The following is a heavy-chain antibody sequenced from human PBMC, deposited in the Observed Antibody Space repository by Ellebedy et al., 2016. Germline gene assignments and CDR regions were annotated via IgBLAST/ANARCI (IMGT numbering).Heavy chain of an antibody. CDR2: ISAYNGNT. CDR1: GYTFSSFG. V-gene: IGHV1-18*01. J-gene: IGHJ4*02. D-gene: IGHD1-1*01. Sequence: ASVKVSCXASGYTFSSFGINWVRQAPGQGLEWVGWISAYNGNTNHAQKLQGRVTMTADTSTSTAYMELRSLRSDDTAVYYCARVLRYTESRPPDYWGQGTLVTVSS. CDR3: ARVLRYTESRPPDY.